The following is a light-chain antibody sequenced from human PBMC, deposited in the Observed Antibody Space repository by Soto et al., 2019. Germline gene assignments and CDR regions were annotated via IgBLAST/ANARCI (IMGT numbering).Light chain of an antibody. J-gene: IGKJ1*01. CDR2: DAS. Sequence: TLSTSMVDKITIPCRASQSINSWLAWYQKRPGKAPNLLLSDASTLERVVPSRFSGSGSGTEFTLTISSMQPDDVATSSSQELSAYSTFGQ. CDR3: QELSAYST. V-gene: IGKV1-5*01. CDR1: QSINSW.